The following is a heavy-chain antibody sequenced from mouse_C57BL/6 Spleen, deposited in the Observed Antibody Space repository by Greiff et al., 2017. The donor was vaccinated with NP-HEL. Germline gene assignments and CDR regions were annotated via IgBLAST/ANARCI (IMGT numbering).Heavy chain of an antibody. V-gene: IGHV1-76*01. CDR1: GYTFTDYY. D-gene: IGHD1-1*01. Sequence: VKLMESGAELVRPGASVKLSCKASGYTFTDYYINWVKQRPGQGLEWIARIYPGSGNTYYNEKFKGKATLTAEKSSSTAYMQLSSLTSEDSAVYFCARSTTVPYFDYWGQGTTLTVSS. CDR2: IYPGSGNT. CDR3: ARSTTVPYFDY. J-gene: IGHJ2*01.